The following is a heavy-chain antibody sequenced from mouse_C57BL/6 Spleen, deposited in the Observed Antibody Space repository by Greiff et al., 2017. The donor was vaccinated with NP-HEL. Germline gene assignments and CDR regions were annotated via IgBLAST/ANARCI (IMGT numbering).Heavy chain of an antibody. J-gene: IGHJ4*01. V-gene: IGHV1-80*01. Sequence: QVQLQQSGAELVKPGASVKISCKASGYAFSSYWMNWVKQRPGKGLEWIGQIYPGDGDTNYNGKFKGKATLTADKSSSTAYMQLSSLTSEDSAVYFCARSIYYGSREGYYAMDYWGQGTSVTVSS. CDR2: IYPGDGDT. CDR1: GYAFSSYW. D-gene: IGHD1-1*01. CDR3: ARSIYYGSREGYYAMDY.